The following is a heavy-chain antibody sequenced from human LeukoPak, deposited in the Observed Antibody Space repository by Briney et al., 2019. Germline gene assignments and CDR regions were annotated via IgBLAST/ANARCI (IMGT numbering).Heavy chain of an antibody. Sequence: GGSLRLSCAASGFTFSSYWMHWVRQAPGRGLVWVSRIKSDGSSTNYADSVKGRFTISRGNAENTLYLQMNSLRAEDTAVYYCARNTAGLTFDYWGQGTLVTVSS. V-gene: IGHV3-74*01. CDR1: GFTFSSYW. CDR2: IKSDGSST. CDR3: ARNTAGLTFDY. D-gene: IGHD5-18*01. J-gene: IGHJ4*02.